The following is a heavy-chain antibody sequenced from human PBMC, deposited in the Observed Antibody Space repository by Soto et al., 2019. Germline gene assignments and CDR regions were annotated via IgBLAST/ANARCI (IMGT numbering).Heavy chain of an antibody. CDR2: IWYDGSNK. CDR3: ARAVARVGIAAAGRRSPLDY. J-gene: IGHJ4*02. Sequence: PGGSLRLSCAASGFTFSSYGMHWVRQAPGKGLEWVAVIWYDGSNKYYADSVKGRFTISRDNSKNTLYLQMNSLRAEDTAVYYCARAVARVGIAAAGRRSPLDYWGQGTLVTVSS. D-gene: IGHD6-13*01. V-gene: IGHV3-33*01. CDR1: GFTFSSYG.